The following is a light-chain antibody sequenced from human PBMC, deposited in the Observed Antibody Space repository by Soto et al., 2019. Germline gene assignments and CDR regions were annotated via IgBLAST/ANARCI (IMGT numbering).Light chain of an antibody. J-gene: IGKJ1*01. CDR3: QQSYSTPRT. V-gene: IGKV1-39*01. CDR1: QSISNY. CDR2: AAS. Sequence: DIQMTQSPSSLSASVGDRVTITCRASQSISNYLNWYQQKPGKAPKLLMFAASSLQSGVPSRFSGGGSGTDFTLTICSLQPEDFATYYCQQSYSTPRTFGQGTKVEIK.